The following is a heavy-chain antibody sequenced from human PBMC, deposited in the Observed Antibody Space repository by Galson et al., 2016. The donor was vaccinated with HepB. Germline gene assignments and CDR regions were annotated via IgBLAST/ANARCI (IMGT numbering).Heavy chain of an antibody. CDR3: AKESPYSNVRQYYLEK. V-gene: IGHV3-23*01. CDR1: GFTFSNYA. CDR2: ISGVSDRT. Sequence: SLRLSCAASGFTFSNYAMSWVRQAPGKGPEWVSAISGVSDRTYYAGSMKDRFIISRDDSRNMLFLQLNSLRAEDTAIYYCAKESPYSNVRQYYLEKWGLGTLVTVSS. J-gene: IGHJ4*01. D-gene: IGHD4-11*01.